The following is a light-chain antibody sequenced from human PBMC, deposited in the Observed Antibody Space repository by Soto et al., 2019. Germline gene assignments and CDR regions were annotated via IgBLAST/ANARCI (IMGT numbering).Light chain of an antibody. V-gene: IGKV1-17*01. CDR3: QQADTFPIT. J-gene: IGKJ5*01. Sequence: DIKRTQSPASISESVGNRVTITCRASQGIRNDLGWYQKKPGKAPKRLIYAASSLQSGVPSRFSGSGSGTDFNLTISSLHPDEFATYYCQQADTFPITFGQGTRREIK. CDR1: QGIRND. CDR2: AAS.